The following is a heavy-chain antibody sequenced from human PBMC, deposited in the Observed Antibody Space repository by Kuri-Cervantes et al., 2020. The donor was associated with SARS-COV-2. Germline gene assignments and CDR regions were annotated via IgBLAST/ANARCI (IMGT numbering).Heavy chain of an antibody. CDR2: ISSSSSYI. CDR1: GFTFSSYS. D-gene: IGHD1-26*01. CDR3: ASPYSGSYYRLGGISY. Sequence: GGFLRLSCAASGFTFSSYSMNWVRQAPGKGLEWVSSISSSSSYIYYADSVKGRFTISRDNAKNSLYLQMSSLRAEDTAVYYCASPYSGSYYRLGGISYWGQGTLVTVSS. J-gene: IGHJ4*02. V-gene: IGHV3-21*01.